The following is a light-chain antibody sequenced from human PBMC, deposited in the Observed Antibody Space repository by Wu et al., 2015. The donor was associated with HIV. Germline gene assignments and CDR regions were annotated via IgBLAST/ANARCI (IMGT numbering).Light chain of an antibody. CDR2: DAS. Sequence: EIVLTQFPATLSLSPGERATLSCRASQSVTSFLAWYQQKPGQAPRLLIYDASNRATGFPARFSGSGSGTDFTLTISSLEPEDFAVYYCHHYDTSPGWTFGQGTKVEIK. CDR1: QSVTSF. J-gene: IGKJ1*01. V-gene: IGKV3-11*01. CDR3: HHYDTSPGWT.